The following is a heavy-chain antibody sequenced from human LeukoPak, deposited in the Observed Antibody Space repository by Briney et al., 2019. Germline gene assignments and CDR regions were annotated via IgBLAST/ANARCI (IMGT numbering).Heavy chain of an antibody. CDR1: GFTFSSYW. CDR3: ARESGKFDY. CDR2: IKQDGSEK. J-gene: IGHJ4*02. Sequence: GGSLRLSCAASGFTFSSYWMSWVRQAPGKGLEWVANIKQDGSEKYYVDSVKGRFTISRDNSKNSLFLEMSSLRTEDTAMYYCARESGKFDYWGQGTLVAVSS. V-gene: IGHV3-7*05.